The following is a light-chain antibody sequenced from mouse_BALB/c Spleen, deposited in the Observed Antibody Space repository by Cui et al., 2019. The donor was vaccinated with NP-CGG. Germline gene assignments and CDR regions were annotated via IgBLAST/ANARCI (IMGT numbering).Light chain of an antibody. V-gene: IGLV1*01. J-gene: IGLJ1*01. CDR2: GTK. Sequence: QAVVTQESALTTSPGETVTLTCRSTTGAVTTNNYANWVQEKPDHLFTGLIGGTKNRAPGVPARFSGFLIGDKAALTITGAQTEDEAIYFCALWYSNHWVFGGGTKLTVL. CDR3: ALWYSNHWV. CDR1: TGAVTTNNY.